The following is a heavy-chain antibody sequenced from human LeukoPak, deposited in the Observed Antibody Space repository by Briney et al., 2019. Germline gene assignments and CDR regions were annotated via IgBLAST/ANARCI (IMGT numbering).Heavy chain of an antibody. CDR2: IWYDGSDK. V-gene: IGHV3-33*01. CDR3: AAIGMKS. J-gene: IGHJ4*02. D-gene: IGHD1-26*01. CDR1: GFTFSSYG. Sequence: PGGSLRLSCAASGFTFSSYGMPWVRQAPGKGLEWVAVIWYDGSDKYYADSVKGRFTISRDNSKNTLYLQMNSLRAEDTAVYYCAAIGMKSWGQGTLVTVSS.